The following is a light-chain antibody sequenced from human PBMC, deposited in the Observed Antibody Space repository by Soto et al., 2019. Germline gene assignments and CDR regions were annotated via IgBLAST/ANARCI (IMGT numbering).Light chain of an antibody. CDR2: ENN. V-gene: IGLV1-51*02. Sequence: QSVLTQPPSVSAAPGQTVTISCSGSSSNIGNNYVSWYQQLPGTAPKLLIYENNKRPSGIPDRFSGSKSGTSATLGITGLQTGDEADYYCGTWDSSLSAWVFGGGTKLTVV. CDR3: GTWDSSLSAWV. J-gene: IGLJ3*02. CDR1: SSNIGNNY.